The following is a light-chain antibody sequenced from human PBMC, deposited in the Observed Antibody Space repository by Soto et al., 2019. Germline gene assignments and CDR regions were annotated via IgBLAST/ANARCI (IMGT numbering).Light chain of an antibody. CDR3: QQYNNWPHP. J-gene: IGKJ2*01. CDR2: GAS. Sequence: EIVMTQSPATLSVSPGERATLSCRASQSVSSNLAWYQQKPGQAPRLLIYGASTRATGIPARFSGSGSGTEFTLTISSLQSEDFEVYYCQQYNNWPHPFGQGTKLEIK. CDR1: QSVSSN. V-gene: IGKV3-15*01.